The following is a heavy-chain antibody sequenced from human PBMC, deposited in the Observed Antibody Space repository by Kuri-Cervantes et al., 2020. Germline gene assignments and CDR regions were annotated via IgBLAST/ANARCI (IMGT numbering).Heavy chain of an antibody. CDR1: GYTFTGYY. D-gene: IGHD3-10*01. V-gene: IGHV1-2*02. Sequence: GGSLRLSCRASGYTFTGYYMHWVRQAPGQGLEWMGWINPNSGGTNYAQKFQGRVTMTRDTSISTAYMELSRLRSDDTAVYYCARGPIWFGEDGMDVWGQGTTVTVSS. CDR3: ARGPIWFGEDGMDV. CDR2: INPNSGGT. J-gene: IGHJ6*02.